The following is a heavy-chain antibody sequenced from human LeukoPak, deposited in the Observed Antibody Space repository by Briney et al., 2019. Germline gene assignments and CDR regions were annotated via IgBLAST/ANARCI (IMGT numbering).Heavy chain of an antibody. Sequence: GRSLRLSCAASGFTFSSYGMHWVRQAPGKGLEWVAVILYDGNNKYYADSVKGRFTISRDNSKNTLYLQMNSLRAEDTAVYYCAKAGWPDILIGYADYWGQGTLVTVSS. CDR1: GFTFSSYG. D-gene: IGHD3-9*01. CDR3: AKAGWPDILIGYADY. J-gene: IGHJ4*02. V-gene: IGHV3-33*06. CDR2: ILYDGNNK.